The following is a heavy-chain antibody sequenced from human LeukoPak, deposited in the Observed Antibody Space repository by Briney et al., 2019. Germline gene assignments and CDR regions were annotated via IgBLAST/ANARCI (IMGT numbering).Heavy chain of an antibody. D-gene: IGHD2-2*01. CDR2: IYYSGST. V-gene: IGHV4-31*03. Sequence: SETLSLTCSVSGGSISSGGYYCSWIRQHPGKGLGWIGYIYYSGSTYYNPSLKSRVTISVDTSKNQFSLKVSSVTAADTAVYYCARVVPAAISRNYYGMDVWGQGTTVTVSS. J-gene: IGHJ6*02. CDR3: ARVVPAAISRNYYGMDV. CDR1: GGSISSGGYY.